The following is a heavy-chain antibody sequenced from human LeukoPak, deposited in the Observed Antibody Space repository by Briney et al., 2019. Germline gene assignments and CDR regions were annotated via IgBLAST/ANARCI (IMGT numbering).Heavy chain of an antibody. CDR1: GGTFSSYA. J-gene: IGHJ4*02. CDR3: ASSKAAVAGFTDY. V-gene: IGHV1-69*13. D-gene: IGHD6-19*01. CDR2: IIPIFGTA. Sequence: RASVKVSCKASGGTFSSYAISWVRQAPGQGLEWMGGIIPIFGTANYAQKFQGRVTITADESTSTAYMELSSLRSEDTAVYYCASSKAAVAGFTDYWGQGTLVTVSS.